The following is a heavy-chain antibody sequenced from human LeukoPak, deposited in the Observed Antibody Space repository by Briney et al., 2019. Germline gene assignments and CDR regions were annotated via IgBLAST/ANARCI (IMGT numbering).Heavy chain of an antibody. CDR2: INPNSGGT. D-gene: IGHD3-22*01. J-gene: IGHJ3*02. Sequence: GASVKVSCKASGYTFTGYYMHWVRQAPGQGLEWMGWINPNSGGTNYVQKFQGRVTMTRDTSISTAYMELSRLRSDDTAVYYCASAWYYDSLYYAFDIWGQGTMVTVSS. CDR3: ASAWYYDSLYYAFDI. CDR1: GYTFTGYY. V-gene: IGHV1-2*02.